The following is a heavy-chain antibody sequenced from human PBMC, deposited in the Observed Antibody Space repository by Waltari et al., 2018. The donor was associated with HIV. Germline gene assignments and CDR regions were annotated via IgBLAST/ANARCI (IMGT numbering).Heavy chain of an antibody. CDR2: INSDGSST. CDR3: ARAGRDGKLPPDY. D-gene: IGHD1-26*01. V-gene: IGHV3-74*01. CDR1: GLPFSSYW. J-gene: IGHJ4*02. Sequence: EAQLVESGGGSVQPGGSLRLSCAASGLPFSSYWMHWVRQAPGKGLVWVSRINSDGSSTSYADSVKGRFTISRDNAKNTVYLQMSSLRAEDTAVYYCARAGRDGKLPPDYWGQGTLVTVSS.